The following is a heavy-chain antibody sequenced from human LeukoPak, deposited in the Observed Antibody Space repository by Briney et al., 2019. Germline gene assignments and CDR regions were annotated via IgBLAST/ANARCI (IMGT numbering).Heavy chain of an antibody. D-gene: IGHD3-10*02. CDR3: AELGITMIGGV. CDR2: ISSSGSTI. CDR1: GFTFSSYE. V-gene: IGHV3-48*03. J-gene: IGHJ6*04. Sequence: GGSLRLSCAASGFTFSSYEVNWVRQAPGKGLEWVSYISSSGSTIYYADSVKGRFTISRDNAENSLYLQMNSLRAEDTAVYYCAELGITMIGGVWGKGTTVTISS.